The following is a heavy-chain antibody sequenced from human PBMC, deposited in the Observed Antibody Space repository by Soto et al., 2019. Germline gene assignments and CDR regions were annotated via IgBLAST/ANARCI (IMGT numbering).Heavy chain of an antibody. D-gene: IGHD6-19*01. CDR1: GGSFSGYY. V-gene: IGHV4-34*01. J-gene: IGHJ5*02. CDR2: INHSGST. CDR3: ARGGRPRYSSGKRKIDWFDP. Sequence: SETLSLTCAVYGGSFSGYYWSWIRQPPGKGLEWIGEINHSGSTNYNPSLKSRVTISVDTSKNQFSLKLSSVTAADTAVYYCARGGRPRYSSGKRKIDWFDPWGQGTLVTVSS.